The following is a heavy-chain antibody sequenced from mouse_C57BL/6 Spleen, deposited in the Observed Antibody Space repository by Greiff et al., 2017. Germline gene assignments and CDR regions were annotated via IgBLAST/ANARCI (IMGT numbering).Heavy chain of an antibody. CDR1: GFNIKDYY. J-gene: IGHJ3*01. D-gene: IGHD2-1*01. CDR3: TTGGNSLFAY. V-gene: IGHV14-1*01. CDR2: IDPEDGDT. Sequence: VQLKQSGAELVRPGASVKLSCTASGFNIKDYYMHWVKQRPEQGLEWIGRIDPEDGDTEYAPKFQGKATMTADTSSNNSYLQLSSLTSEDTAVYFCTTGGNSLFAYWGQGTLVTVSA.